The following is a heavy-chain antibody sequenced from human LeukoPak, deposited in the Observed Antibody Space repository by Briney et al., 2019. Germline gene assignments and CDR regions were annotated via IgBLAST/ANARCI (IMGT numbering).Heavy chain of an antibody. CDR1: GFTFSSYW. Sequence: GGSLRLSCAASGFTFSSYWMSGVRQAPGKGREWGANIKQDGSEKYYVDSVKGRFTISRDNAKNSLYLQMNSLRAEDTAVYYCATYIAAAGPQPYYYYYMDVWGKGTTVTVSS. D-gene: IGHD6-13*01. V-gene: IGHV3-7*01. CDR2: IKQDGSEK. CDR3: ATYIAAAGPQPYYYYYMDV. J-gene: IGHJ6*03.